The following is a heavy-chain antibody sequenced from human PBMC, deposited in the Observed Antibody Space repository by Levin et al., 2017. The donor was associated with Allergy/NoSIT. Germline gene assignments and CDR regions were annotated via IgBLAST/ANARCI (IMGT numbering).Heavy chain of an antibody. CDR2: LYSGGSS. V-gene: IGHV3-53*01. Sequence: GGSLRLSCAASGFTVSRYYMSWVRQAPGKGLEWVSVLYSGGSSYHAESVKGRFTVSRDNSKNILYLQMDSLRVEDTAIYYCARGNNYDSFDLWGQGARVTVSS. CDR1: GFTVSRYY. J-gene: IGHJ4*02. CDR3: ARGNNYDSFDL. D-gene: IGHD5-24*01.